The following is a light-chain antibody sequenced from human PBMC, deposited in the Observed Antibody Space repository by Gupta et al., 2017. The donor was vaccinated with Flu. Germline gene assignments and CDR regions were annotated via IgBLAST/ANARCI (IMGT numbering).Light chain of an antibody. V-gene: IGKV3-20*01. CDR2: GAS. CDR1: QSVTSNY. CDR3: HQDGSSPPT. Sequence: EIVLTQSPATLSLPPGERATLPCRAGQSVTSNYLAWYQQKAGQPPRLLIYGASSRATGIPDRFSGSGSETDFRLTISRLEPEDFAVYYCHQDGSSPPTFGQGTKVEIK. J-gene: IGKJ1*01.